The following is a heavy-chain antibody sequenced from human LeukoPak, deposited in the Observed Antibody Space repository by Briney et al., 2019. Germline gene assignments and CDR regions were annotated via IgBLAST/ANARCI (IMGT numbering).Heavy chain of an antibody. D-gene: IGHD1-26*01. CDR3: ASWTPWSGSYWPGDYFDY. CDR1: GFTFSSYS. Sequence: GGSLRLSCAASGFTFSSYSMNWVRQAPGKGLEWVSSISSSSSSYIYYADSVKGRFTISRDNAKNSLYLQMNSLRAEDTAVYYCASWTPWSGSYWPGDYFDYWGQGTLVTVSS. CDR2: ISSSSSSYI. J-gene: IGHJ4*02. V-gene: IGHV3-21*01.